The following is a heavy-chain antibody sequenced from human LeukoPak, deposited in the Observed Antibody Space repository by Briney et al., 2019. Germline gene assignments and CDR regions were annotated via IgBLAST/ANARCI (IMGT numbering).Heavy chain of an antibody. CDR2: TYYRSKWYN. Sequence: SQTLSLTCAISGDSVSSNSAAWNWIRQSPSRGLEWLGRTYYRSKWYNDYAASVKSRIIINPDTSKSQFSLQLNSVTPGDTAIYYCARGRSWPLDYWGQGTLVTVSS. J-gene: IGHJ4*02. CDR1: GDSVSSNSAA. D-gene: IGHD6-13*01. CDR3: ARGRSWPLDY. V-gene: IGHV6-1*01.